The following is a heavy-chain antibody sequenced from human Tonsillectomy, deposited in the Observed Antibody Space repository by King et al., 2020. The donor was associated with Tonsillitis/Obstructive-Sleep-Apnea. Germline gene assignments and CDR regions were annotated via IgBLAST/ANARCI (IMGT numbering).Heavy chain of an antibody. V-gene: IGHV4-34*01. D-gene: IGHD2-2*01. CDR2: INHSGST. CDR1: GGSFSGYY. Sequence: VQLQQWGAGLLKPSETLSLTCAVYGGSFSGYYWSWIRQPPGKGLEWIGEINHSGSTNYNPSLKSRVTISVDTSKSQFSLKLSSVTAADTAVYYCARDNVVVVPVALPSYFDYWGQGTLVTVSS. CDR3: ARDNVVVVPVALPSYFDY. J-gene: IGHJ4*02.